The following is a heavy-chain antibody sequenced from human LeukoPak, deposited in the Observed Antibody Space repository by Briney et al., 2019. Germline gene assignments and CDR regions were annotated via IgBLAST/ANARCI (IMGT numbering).Heavy chain of an antibody. Sequence: ASVKVSCKASGYTFTGYYMHWVRQAPGQGLEWMGWINPDSGGTNYAQKFQDRVTMTRDTSISTAYMELRRLRSDDTAVYYCARGDSGYPDYYYMDVWGKGTTVTVSS. CDR2: INPDSGGT. V-gene: IGHV1-2*02. J-gene: IGHJ6*03. CDR1: GYTFTGYY. CDR3: ARGDSGYPDYYYMDV. D-gene: IGHD5-12*01.